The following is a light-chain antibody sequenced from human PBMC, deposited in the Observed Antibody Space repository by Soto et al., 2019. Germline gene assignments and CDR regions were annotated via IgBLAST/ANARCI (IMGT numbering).Light chain of an antibody. J-gene: IGLJ2*01. V-gene: IGLV3-21*04. Sequence: SYELTQPPSVSVATGKTARITCGGNNIGSKSVHWYQQKPGQAPVLVIYYDSDRPSGIPERFSGSNSGNTATLTISRVEAGDEADYYCQVWDSSSDHSVFRGGIKLTVL. CDR2: YDS. CDR1: NIGSKS. CDR3: QVWDSSSDHSV.